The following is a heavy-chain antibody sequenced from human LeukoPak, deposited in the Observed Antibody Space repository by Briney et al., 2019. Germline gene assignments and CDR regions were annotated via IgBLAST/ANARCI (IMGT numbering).Heavy chain of an antibody. Sequence: SETLSLTCTVSGGSISSYYWSWIRQPPGKGLEWIGYIYYSGRTNYNPSLKSRVTISVDTSKNHFSLKLSSVTAADTAVYYCAREDSSAAFDIWGQGTMVTVSS. D-gene: IGHD3-22*01. CDR3: AREDSSAAFDI. CDR2: IYYSGRT. V-gene: IGHV4-59*01. J-gene: IGHJ3*02. CDR1: GGSISSYY.